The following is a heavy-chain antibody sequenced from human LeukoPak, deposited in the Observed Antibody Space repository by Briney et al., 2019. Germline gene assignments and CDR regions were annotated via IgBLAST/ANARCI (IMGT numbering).Heavy chain of an antibody. D-gene: IGHD6-13*01. CDR3: ASRRSSQSRYYYYYMDV. V-gene: IGHV4-39*07. Sequence: SETLSLTCTVSGGSISGSSYYWGWIRPPPGKGLEWIGSIYYSGSTYYNPSLKSRVTISVDTSKNQFSLKLSSVTAADTAVYYCASRRSSQSRYYYYYMDVWGKGTTVTVSS. CDR1: GGSISGSSYY. CDR2: IYYSGST. J-gene: IGHJ6*03.